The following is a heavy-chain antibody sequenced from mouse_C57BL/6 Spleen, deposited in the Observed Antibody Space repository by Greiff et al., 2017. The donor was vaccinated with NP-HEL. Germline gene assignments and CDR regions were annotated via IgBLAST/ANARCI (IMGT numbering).Heavy chain of an antibody. CDR3: TTLYYYGSSYVEDAMDY. CDR2: IDPEDGDT. J-gene: IGHJ4*01. V-gene: IGHV14-1*01. D-gene: IGHD1-1*01. CDR1: GFNIKAYY. Sequence: VQLQQSGAELVRPGASVKLSCTASGFNIKAYYMHWVKQRPEQGLEWIGRIDPEDGDTEYAPKFQGKATLTADTSSNTAYLQLSSLTSEETAVYYCTTLYYYGSSYVEDAMDYWGQGTSVTVSS.